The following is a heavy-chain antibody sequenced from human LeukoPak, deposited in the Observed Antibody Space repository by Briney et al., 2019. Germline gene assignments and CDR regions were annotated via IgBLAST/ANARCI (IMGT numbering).Heavy chain of an antibody. V-gene: IGHV3-7*01. D-gene: IGHD2/OR15-2a*01. Sequence: PGGSLRLSCAGSGFTIGSYWMSWVRQAPGKGLEXXANIWQDGSEKYYVDPVKGRLTISRDNAKNSLYLQMNSLRAEDTGIYYCARAGYYGDDAFDLWGQGTMVTVSS. CDR2: IWQDGSEK. CDR1: GFTIGSYW. J-gene: IGHJ3*01. CDR3: ARAGYYGDDAFDL.